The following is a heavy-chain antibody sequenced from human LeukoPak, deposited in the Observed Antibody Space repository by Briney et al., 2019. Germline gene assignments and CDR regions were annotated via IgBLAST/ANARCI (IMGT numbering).Heavy chain of an antibody. CDR3: AKDGILWFGEAETLLRIGL. V-gene: IGHV3-30*18. Sequence: GWSLRLSCAASGFTFSSYGMHWVRQAPSKGLEWVAVISYDGSNKYYAHSVKGRFTISRDNSKNTLYLQMNSLTGQDTAVDYCAKDGILWFGEAETLLRIGLWGQGTTVTVSS. J-gene: IGHJ6*02. CDR2: ISYDGSNK. CDR1: GFTFSSYG. D-gene: IGHD3-10*01.